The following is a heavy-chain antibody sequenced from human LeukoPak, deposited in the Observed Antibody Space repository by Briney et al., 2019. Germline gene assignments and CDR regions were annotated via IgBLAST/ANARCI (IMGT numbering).Heavy chain of an antibody. Sequence: PGGSLRLSCVASGFTFSSYAMTWVRQAPGKGLEWVSTINGGGGATYYADSVKGRFTISRDNSKNTLYLQMHSLRAEDTAMYSCARDAYRDYYDNSGYYYVGMDVWGQGTTVTVSS. J-gene: IGHJ6*02. D-gene: IGHD3-22*01. CDR1: GFTFSSYA. V-gene: IGHV3-23*01. CDR3: ARDAYRDYYDNSGYYYVGMDV. CDR2: INGGGGAT.